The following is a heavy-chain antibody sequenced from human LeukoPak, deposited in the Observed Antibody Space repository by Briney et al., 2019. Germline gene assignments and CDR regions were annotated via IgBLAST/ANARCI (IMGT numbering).Heavy chain of an antibody. Sequence: PSETLSLTCTVSGGSISSYYWSWIRQPPGKGLEWIGYIYYSGSTNYNPSLKSRVTISVDTSKNQFSLKLSSVTAADTSVYYRPRDRYRWVWGSGSYTYYYGMDVWGQGTTVTVSS. J-gene: IGHJ6*02. CDR1: GGSISSYY. CDR2: IYYSGST. V-gene: IGHV4-59*01. CDR3: PRDRYRWVWGSGSYTYYYGMDV. D-gene: IGHD3-10*01.